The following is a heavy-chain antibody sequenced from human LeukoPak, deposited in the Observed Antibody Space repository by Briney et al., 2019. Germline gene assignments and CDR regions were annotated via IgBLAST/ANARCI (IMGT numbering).Heavy chain of an antibody. D-gene: IGHD2-21*02. Sequence: GGSLRLSCAASGFTFSSYWMSWVRQAPGKGLEWVANIKKDGSEKYYVDSVKGRFTISRDNAKNSLYLQMNSLRAEDTAVYYCARPAYCGGNCYYFPDYWGQGTLVTVSS. J-gene: IGHJ4*02. CDR3: ARPAYCGGNCYYFPDY. V-gene: IGHV3-7*01. CDR2: IKKDGSEK. CDR1: GFTFSSYW.